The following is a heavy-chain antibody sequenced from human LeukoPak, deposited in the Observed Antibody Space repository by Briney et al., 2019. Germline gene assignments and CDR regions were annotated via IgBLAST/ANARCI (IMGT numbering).Heavy chain of an antibody. J-gene: IGHJ3*02. CDR1: GFTFSTYS. D-gene: IGHD3-22*01. CDR2: IDTGTSTI. Sequence: QPGGSLRLSCAASGFTFSTYSMNWVRQAPGKGLEWVSYIDTGTSTIYYADSVKGRFTISKDNAKNSLYLQMNSLRTEDTAVYYCAGYYDDAFDIWGQGTMVTVSS. V-gene: IGHV3-48*01. CDR3: AGYYDDAFDI.